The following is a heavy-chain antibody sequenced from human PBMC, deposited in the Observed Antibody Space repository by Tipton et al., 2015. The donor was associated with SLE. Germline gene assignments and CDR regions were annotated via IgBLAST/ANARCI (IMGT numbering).Heavy chain of an antibody. V-gene: IGHV4-59*02. D-gene: IGHD1-1*01. CDR3: ARGREWNWSPYYMDV. J-gene: IGHJ6*03. CDR2: RFHDGKI. Sequence: LSLTCTVSGDSVKSRYWIWVRQPAGRGLEWLASRFHDGKINYNPSLKTRLTMSVDTSRDQFSLTLNSVTAADTGIYYCARGREWNWSPYYMDVWGKGTTVTVSS. CDR1: GDSVKSRY.